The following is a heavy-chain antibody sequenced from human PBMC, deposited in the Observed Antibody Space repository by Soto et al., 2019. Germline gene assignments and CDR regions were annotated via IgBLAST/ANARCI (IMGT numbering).Heavy chain of an antibody. D-gene: IGHD2-15*01. J-gene: IGHJ4*02. CDR2: ILFSGHT. CDR1: GGSVLSGAHY. CDR3: GRENYGGMLDF. V-gene: IGHV4-31*03. Sequence: SETLSVTCTVSGGSVLSGAHYWTWIRQRPGKGLEWIGKILFSGHTHYNPALKSRLFFSIDTAKNKCSLKLTSAPPADTAIYYCGRENYGGMLDFWGPGTRVTVPS.